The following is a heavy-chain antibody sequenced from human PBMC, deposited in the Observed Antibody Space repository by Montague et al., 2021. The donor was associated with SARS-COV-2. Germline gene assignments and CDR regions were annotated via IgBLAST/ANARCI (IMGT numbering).Heavy chain of an antibody. CDR1: GDSVAKHRGA. V-gene: IGHV6-1*01. Sequence: CAISGDSVAKHRGASGGHTHALSSRLHFLCSTHYKSKWYSDYAPSLRGRLTVNPDASKNEFSLELNYVTPEDTAVYYCVRYSGWFYFDFWGQGTLVTVSS. J-gene: IGHJ4*02. CDR3: VRYSGWFYFDF. D-gene: IGHD6-19*01. CDR2: THYKSKWYS.